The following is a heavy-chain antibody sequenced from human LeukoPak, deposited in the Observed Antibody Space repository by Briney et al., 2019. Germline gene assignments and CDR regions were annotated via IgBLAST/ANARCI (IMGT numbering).Heavy chain of an antibody. CDR3: AKGRGWEASYYYYYMDV. CDR2: IRYDGSNK. J-gene: IGHJ6*03. D-gene: IGHD1-26*01. Sequence: GGSLRLSCAASGFTFSSYGMHWVRQAPGKGLEWVAFIRYDGSNKYYPDSVKGRFTISRDNSKNTLYLQMNSLRAEDTAVYYCAKGRGWEASYYYYYMDVWGKGTTVTISS. V-gene: IGHV3-30*02. CDR1: GFTFSSYG.